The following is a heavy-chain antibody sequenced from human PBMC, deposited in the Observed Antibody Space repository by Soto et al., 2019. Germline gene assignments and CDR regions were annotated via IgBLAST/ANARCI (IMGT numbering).Heavy chain of an antibody. CDR3: ARYIPGVRYYGMDV. CDR1: GFTFSSYA. V-gene: IGHV3-23*01. CDR2: IGESGTPT. J-gene: IGHJ6*02. Sequence: EVQLLESGGGLVQPGGSLRLSCAASGFTFSSYAMKWVRQAPGKGLEWVSLIGESGTPTYYADSVKGRFTISGDNSGNTLCLEMYSLSAEDTAVYYCARYIPGVRYYGMDVWGQGTTVTVS. D-gene: IGHD2-2*01.